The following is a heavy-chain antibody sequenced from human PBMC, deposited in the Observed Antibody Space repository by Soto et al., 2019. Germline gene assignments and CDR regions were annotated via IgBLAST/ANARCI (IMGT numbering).Heavy chain of an antibody. CDR3: ARGPRGQLSAMDV. CDR2: IFSSGTT. V-gene: IGHV4-4*07. D-gene: IGHD6-13*01. Sequence: PSETLSLTCTVTDGSINTYYWSWVRQPAGKGLEWIGRIFSSGTTDYNPSLRRRVTMSIDTSKNQLSLRLRSVTAADTAVYYCARGPRGQLSAMDVWGQGTTVTVSS. J-gene: IGHJ6*02. CDR1: DGSINTYY.